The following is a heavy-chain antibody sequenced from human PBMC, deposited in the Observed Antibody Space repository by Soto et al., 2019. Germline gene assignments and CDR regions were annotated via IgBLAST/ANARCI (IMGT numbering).Heavy chain of an antibody. Sequence: PGESLKISCKGSGYSFTSYWIGWVRQMPGKGLEWMGIIYPGGSDTRYSPSFQGQVTISADKSISTAYLQWSSLKASDTAMYYCARASYYDFWSGYYVVAPTYGMDVWGQGTTVTVSS. J-gene: IGHJ6*02. CDR1: GYSFTSYW. CDR2: IYPGGSDT. V-gene: IGHV5-51*01. CDR3: ARASYYDFWSGYYVVAPTYGMDV. D-gene: IGHD3-3*01.